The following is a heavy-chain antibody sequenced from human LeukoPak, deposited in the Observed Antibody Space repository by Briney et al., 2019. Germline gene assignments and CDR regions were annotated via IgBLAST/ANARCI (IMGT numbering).Heavy chain of an antibody. CDR2: ISYDGSDK. V-gene: IGHV3-30*18. D-gene: IGHD2-21*02. CDR1: GFTFSSYG. Sequence: GGSLRLSCAASGFTFSSYGMHWVRQAPGKGLEWVALISYDGSDKDYAKSVKGRFTISRDNSKNTLYLQMNSLRAEDTAVYYCAKDMSGGDCPDYWGQGTLVTVSS. CDR3: AKDMSGGDCPDY. J-gene: IGHJ4*02.